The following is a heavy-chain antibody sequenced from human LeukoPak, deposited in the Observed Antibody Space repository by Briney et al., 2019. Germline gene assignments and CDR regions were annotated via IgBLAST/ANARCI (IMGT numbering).Heavy chain of an antibody. CDR1: GYTFTVYS. V-gene: IGHV1-2*02. D-gene: IGHD3-22*01. CDR2: INPNSGGT. Sequence: ASVKVSCKASGYTFTVYSMHWVRQAPGQGLEWMGWINPNSGGTNYAQKFQGRVTMTRDTSISTAYMGLSRLRSDDTAVYYCARELNYDSSGYYFDYWGQGTLVTVSS. CDR3: ARELNYDSSGYYFDY. J-gene: IGHJ4*02.